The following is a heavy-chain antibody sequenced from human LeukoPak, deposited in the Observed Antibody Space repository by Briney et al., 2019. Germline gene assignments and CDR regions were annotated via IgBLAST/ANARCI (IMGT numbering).Heavy chain of an antibody. J-gene: IGHJ4*02. CDR1: GYTFTDYY. CDR3: ATAGRRLFGVLIPLSFDY. D-gene: IGHD3-3*01. CDR2: INPTSGGT. V-gene: IGHV1-2*02. Sequence: ASVKVSCKASGYTFTDYYMHWVRQAPGQGLEWMGWINPTSGGTNFAQKFQGRLTMTRDMSTSTVYMELSSLRSEDTALYYCATAGRRLFGVLIPLSFDYWGQGTLVTVSS.